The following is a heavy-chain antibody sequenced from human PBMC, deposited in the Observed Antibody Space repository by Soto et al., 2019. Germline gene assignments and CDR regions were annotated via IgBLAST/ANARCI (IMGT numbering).Heavy chain of an antibody. CDR3: ARGRIYGMDV. J-gene: IGHJ6*02. V-gene: IGHV4-34*01. CDR2: INHSGSI. Sequence: SETLSLTCAVYGGSFSGYYWSWIRQPPGKGLEWIGEINHSGSINYNPSLKSRVTISVDTSKNQFSLKLSSVTAADTAVYYCARGRIYGMDVWGQGTTVTVSS. CDR1: GGSFSGYY.